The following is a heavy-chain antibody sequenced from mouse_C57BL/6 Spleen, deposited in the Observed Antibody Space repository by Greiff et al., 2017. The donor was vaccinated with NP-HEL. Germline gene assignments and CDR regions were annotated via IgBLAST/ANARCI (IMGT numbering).Heavy chain of an antibody. CDR2: ISNGGGST. Sequence: EVKVIESGGGLVQPGGSLKLSCAASGFTFSDYYMYWVRQTPEKRLEWVAYISNGGGSTYYPDTVKGRFTISRDNAKNTLYLQMSRLKSEDTAMYYCARHPYFDVWGTGTTVTVSS. V-gene: IGHV5-12*01. J-gene: IGHJ1*03. CDR1: GFTFSDYY. CDR3: ARHPYFDV.